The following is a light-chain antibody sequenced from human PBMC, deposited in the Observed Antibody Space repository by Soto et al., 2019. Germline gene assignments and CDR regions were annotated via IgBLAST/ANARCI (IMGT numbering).Light chain of an antibody. CDR1: QSVSSY. Sequence: EIVLTQSPATLSLSPGERATLSCRASQSVSSYLAWYQQKPGQAPRLLIYDASNRATGIPARFSGSGSGTDFTLTISSLEPKDSAVYSCHQGGTFGQRTRLEIK. V-gene: IGKV3-11*01. CDR3: HQGGT. CDR2: DAS. J-gene: IGKJ5*01.